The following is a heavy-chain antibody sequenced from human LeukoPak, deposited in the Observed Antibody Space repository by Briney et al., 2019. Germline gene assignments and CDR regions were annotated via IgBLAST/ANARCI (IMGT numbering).Heavy chain of an antibody. D-gene: IGHD3-10*01. Sequence: GGSLRLSCAASGFTFSSYAMSWVRQAPGKGLEWVSAISGSGGSTEYADSVKGRFTISRDNSKNTLYLQMNSVRAEDTAVYYCAKGSLTYYYGSGSSNWFDPWGQGTLVTVSS. CDR2: ISGSGGST. J-gene: IGHJ5*02. V-gene: IGHV3-23*01. CDR3: AKGSLTYYYGSGSSNWFDP. CDR1: GFTFSSYA.